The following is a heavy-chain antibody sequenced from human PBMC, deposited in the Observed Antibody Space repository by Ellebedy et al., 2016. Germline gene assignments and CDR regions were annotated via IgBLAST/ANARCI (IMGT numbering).Heavy chain of an antibody. D-gene: IGHD6-6*01. J-gene: IGHJ3*02. V-gene: IGHV3-48*02. CDR2: ITSGGNTK. CDR1: GFSFSIFR. Sequence: GGSLRLXXAASGFSFSIFRMIWVRQAPGKGLEWISYITSGGNTKYYADSVKGRFTISRDNAKNSLYLQMNSLRDEDTAVYYCARRYSSSSNALDIWGQGTMVTVSS. CDR3: ARRYSSSSNALDI.